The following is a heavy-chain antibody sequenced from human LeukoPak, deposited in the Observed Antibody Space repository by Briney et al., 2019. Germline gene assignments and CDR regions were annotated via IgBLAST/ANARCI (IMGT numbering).Heavy chain of an antibody. Sequence: GASVKVSCKASGYTFTGYYMHWVRQAPGQGLEWMGWINPNSGASSYAQRFQGRVTMTRDTSISTAYMELSRLTSDDTAVYYCARLNADYYASSGHYLDYWGQGTLVTVSS. CDR1: GYTFTGYY. D-gene: IGHD3-22*01. V-gene: IGHV1-2*02. CDR2: INPNSGAS. J-gene: IGHJ4*02. CDR3: ARLNADYYASSGHYLDY.